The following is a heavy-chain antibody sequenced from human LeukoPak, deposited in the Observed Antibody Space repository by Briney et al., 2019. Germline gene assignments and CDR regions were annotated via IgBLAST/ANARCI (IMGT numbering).Heavy chain of an antibody. Sequence: GASVKVSCKASGYTFTSYGISWMRQAPGQGLEWMGWISAYNGNTNYAQKLQGRVTMTTDTSTSTAYMELRSLRSDDTAVYYCARDGTVVVVAAPNYYYYGMDVWGQGTTVTVSS. CDR2: ISAYNGNT. V-gene: IGHV1-18*01. D-gene: IGHD2-15*01. CDR3: ARDGTVVVVAAPNYYYYGMDV. J-gene: IGHJ6*02. CDR1: GYTFTSYG.